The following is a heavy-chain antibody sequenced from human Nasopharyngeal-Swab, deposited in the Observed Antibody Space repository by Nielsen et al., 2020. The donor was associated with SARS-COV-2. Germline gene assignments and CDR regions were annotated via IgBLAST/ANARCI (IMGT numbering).Heavy chain of an antibody. CDR1: GFTFSNYN. CDR2: ISSSSSYI. Sequence: GVSLKISCAASGFTFSNYNFNWVRQAPGKGLEWVSSISSSSSYIYYADSVKGRFTISRDNAKNSLYLQMNSLRAEDTAVYYCARDGLDYDFWSAYFMDVWGQGTTVTVSS. J-gene: IGHJ6*02. V-gene: IGHV3-21*01. CDR3: ARDGLDYDFWSAYFMDV. D-gene: IGHD3-3*01.